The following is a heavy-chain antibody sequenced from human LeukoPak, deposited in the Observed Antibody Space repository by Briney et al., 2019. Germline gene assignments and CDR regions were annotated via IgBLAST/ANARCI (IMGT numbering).Heavy chain of an antibody. V-gene: IGHV3-23*01. CDR2: LTGSGSST. J-gene: IGHJ4*02. CDR3: ATYRRNAFGGAYFDS. D-gene: IGHD3-10*01. Sequence: GGSLRLSCAASGFTFSSYAMTWVRQAPGKGLEWVSSLTGSGSSTHYSDSVEGRFTISRDTSKNTLYLQMNSLRAEDTAVYYCATYRRNAFGGAYFDSWGQGTLVPVSS. CDR1: GFTFSSYA.